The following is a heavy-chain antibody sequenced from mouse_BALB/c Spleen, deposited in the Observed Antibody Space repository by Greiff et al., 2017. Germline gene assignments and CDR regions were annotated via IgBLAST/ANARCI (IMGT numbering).Heavy chain of an antibody. CDR2: INSNGGST. V-gene: IGHV5-6-3*01. CDR3: AREGMDY. CDR1: GFTFSSYG. Sequence: EVQGVESGGGLVQPGGSLKLSCAASGFTFSSYGMSWVRQTPDKRLELVATINSNGGSTYYPDSVKGRFTISRDNAKNTLYLQMSSLKSEDTAMYYCAREGMDYWGQGTSVTVSS. J-gene: IGHJ4*01.